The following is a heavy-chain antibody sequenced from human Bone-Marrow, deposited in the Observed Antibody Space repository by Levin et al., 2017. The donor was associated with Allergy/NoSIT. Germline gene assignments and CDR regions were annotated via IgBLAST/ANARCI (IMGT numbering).Heavy chain of an antibody. CDR2: IYHSGST. V-gene: IGHV4-30-2*01. D-gene: IGHD3-10*01. Sequence: SETLSLTCAVSGGSISSGGYSWSWIRQPPGKGLEWIGYIYHSGSTYYNPSLKSRVTISVDRSKNQFSLKLSSVTAADTAVYYCARGLGMVRGLDVWGQGTTVTVSS. J-gene: IGHJ6*02. CDR1: GGSISSGGYS. CDR3: ARGLGMVRGLDV.